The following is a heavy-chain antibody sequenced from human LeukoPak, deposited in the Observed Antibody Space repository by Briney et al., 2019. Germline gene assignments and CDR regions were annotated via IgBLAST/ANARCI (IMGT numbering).Heavy chain of an antibody. CDR1: GGSISSYY. CDR3: ARGANYDFWSGPGTLDAFDI. D-gene: IGHD3-3*01. Sequence: KPSETLSLTCTVSGGSISSYYWSWLRQPPGKGLEWIGYIYYSGSTNYNPSLKSRVTISVDTSKNQFSLKLSSVTAADTAVYYCARGANYDFWSGPGTLDAFDIWGQGTMVTVSS. V-gene: IGHV4-59*01. CDR2: IYYSGST. J-gene: IGHJ3*02.